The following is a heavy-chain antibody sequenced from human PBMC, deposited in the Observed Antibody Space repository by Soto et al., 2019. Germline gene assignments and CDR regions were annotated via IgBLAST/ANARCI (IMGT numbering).Heavy chain of an antibody. CDR3: ERWALADTAVVNRERRWVPPDY. Sequence: QVQLVQSGAEVKKPGASVKVSCKASGYTFTSYYMHWVRQAPGQGLEWMGIINPSGGSTSYAQKSQGRVTRTTDTSTTAVSVELSSLRSEDKAVYSWERWALADTAVVNRERRWVPPDYWGQGTLVTVSS. V-gene: IGHV1-46*01. D-gene: IGHD5-18*01. CDR1: GYTFTSYY. CDR2: INPSGGST. J-gene: IGHJ4*02.